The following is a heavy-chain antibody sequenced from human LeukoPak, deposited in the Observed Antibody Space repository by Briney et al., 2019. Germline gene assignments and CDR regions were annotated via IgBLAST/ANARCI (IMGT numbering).Heavy chain of an antibody. CDR3: ATEKGDSPDY. Sequence: LSLTCAVYGGSFSGYYWSWIRQPPGKGLEWGSGISSSGANTYYADSVKGRFTISRDNSKNTLYLLMNSLRADDTAVYYCATEKGDSPDYWGQGTLVTVSS. CDR2: ISSSGANT. CDR1: GGSFSGYY. D-gene: IGHD2-21*01. J-gene: IGHJ4*02. V-gene: IGHV3-23*01.